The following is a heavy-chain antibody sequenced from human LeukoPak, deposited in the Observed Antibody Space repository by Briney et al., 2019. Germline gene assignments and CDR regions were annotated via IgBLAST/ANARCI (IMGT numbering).Heavy chain of an antibody. J-gene: IGHJ4*02. Sequence: ASVKVSCKASGYTFTSYGISWVRQALGQGLEWMGWISAYNGNTNYAQKLQGRVTMTTDTSTSTAYMELRSLRSDDTAVYYCARSTLTYYYDSSGYRVDHWGQGTLVTVSS. D-gene: IGHD3-22*01. CDR2: ISAYNGNT. CDR1: GYTFTSYG. V-gene: IGHV1-18*01. CDR3: ARSTLTYYYDSSGYRVDH.